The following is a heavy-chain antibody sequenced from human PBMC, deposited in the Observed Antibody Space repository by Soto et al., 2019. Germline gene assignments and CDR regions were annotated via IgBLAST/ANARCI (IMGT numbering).Heavy chain of an antibody. Sequence: QVQLVQSGAEVKKTGASVKVSCKASGYTFTSYDINWVRQATGQGLEWMGWMNPNSGNTGYAQKFQGRVTMTRNTSINTAYMELSSLRSEDTAVYYCARGRTGTIFGVVKYYFDHWGQEPWSPSPQ. CDR1: GYTFTSYD. CDR2: MNPNSGNT. CDR3: ARGRTGTIFGVVKYYFDH. J-gene: IGHJ4*01. D-gene: IGHD3-3*01. V-gene: IGHV1-8*01.